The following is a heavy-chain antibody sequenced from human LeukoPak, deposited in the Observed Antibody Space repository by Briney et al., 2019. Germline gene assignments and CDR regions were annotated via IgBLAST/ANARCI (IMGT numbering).Heavy chain of an antibody. V-gene: IGHV4-34*01. D-gene: IGHD3-10*01. CDR2: INHSGST. J-gene: IGHJ5*02. CDR1: GGSFSGYY. CDR3: ARGGITMVRRALRPWFDP. Sequence: SSETLSLTCAVYGGSFSGYYWSWIRQPPGKGLEWIGEINHSGSTNYNPSLKSRVTISVDTSKNQFSLKLSSVTAADTAVYYCARGGITMVRRALRPWFDPWGQGTLVTVSS.